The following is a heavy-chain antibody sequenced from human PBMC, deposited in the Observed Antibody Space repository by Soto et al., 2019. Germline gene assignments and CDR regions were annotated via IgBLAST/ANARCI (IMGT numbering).Heavy chain of an antibody. D-gene: IGHD5-18*01. CDR3: AREEDVDTAMSPDAFDI. Sequence: KQSQTLSLTCAISGDSVSSNSAAWNWIRQSPSRGLEWLGRTYYRSKWYNDYAVSVKSRITINPDTSKNQFSLQLNSVTPEDTAVYYCAREEDVDTAMSPDAFDIWGQGTMVTVSS. CDR1: GDSVSSNSAA. J-gene: IGHJ3*02. CDR2: TYYRSKWYN. V-gene: IGHV6-1*01.